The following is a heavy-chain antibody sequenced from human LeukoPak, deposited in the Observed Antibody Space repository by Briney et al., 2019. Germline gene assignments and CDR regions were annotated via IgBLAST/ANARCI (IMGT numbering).Heavy chain of an antibody. D-gene: IGHD3-9*01. CDR3: AREVTEYYDILTGYYSSWFDP. CDR2: IYTSGST. J-gene: IGHJ5*02. CDR1: GGSISSYY. Sequence: ASETLSLTCTVSGGSISSYYWSWIRQPAGKGLEWIGRIYTSGSTNYNPSLKSRVTMSVDTSKNQFSLKLSSVTAADTAVYYCAREVTEYYDILTGYYSSWFDPWGQGTLVTVSS. V-gene: IGHV4-4*07.